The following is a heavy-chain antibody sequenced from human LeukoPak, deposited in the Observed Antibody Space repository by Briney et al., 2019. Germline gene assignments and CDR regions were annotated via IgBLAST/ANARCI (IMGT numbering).Heavy chain of an antibody. V-gene: IGHV4-39*01. Sequence: SETLSLTCIVSGGSISSSSCYWGWIRQPPGKGLEWIGSFYYSGSTYYNPSLKSRVTISVDTSKNQFSLKLSSVTAADTAVYYCAKTAAVALLGVDYWGQGTLVTVSS. D-gene: IGHD6-13*01. CDR2: FYYSGST. J-gene: IGHJ4*02. CDR1: GGSISSSSCY. CDR3: AKTAAVALLGVDY.